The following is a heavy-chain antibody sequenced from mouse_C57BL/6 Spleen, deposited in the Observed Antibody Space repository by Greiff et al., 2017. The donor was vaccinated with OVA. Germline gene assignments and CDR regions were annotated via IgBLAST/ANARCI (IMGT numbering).Heavy chain of an antibody. J-gene: IGHJ2*01. Sequence: QVQLQQPGAELVRPGSSVELSCKASGYTFTSYWMHWVKQRPIQGLEWIGNIDPSDSETHYNQKFKDKATLTVDKSSSTAYMQLSSLTSEDSAVYYCAREGPYYSWDYWGQGTTLTVSS. CDR3: AREGPYYSWDY. V-gene: IGHV1-52*01. CDR2: IDPSDSET. D-gene: IGHD2-12*01. CDR1: GYTFTSYW.